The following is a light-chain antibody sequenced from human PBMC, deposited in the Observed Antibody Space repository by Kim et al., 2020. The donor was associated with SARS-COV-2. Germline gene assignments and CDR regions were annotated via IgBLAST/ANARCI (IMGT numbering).Light chain of an antibody. Sequence: DIQLTQSPSFLSASVGDSVTITCRASQGISSYLAWYQQKPGKAPKLLIYAASTLQSGVPSRFSGSGSGTEFTLTISSLQPEDFATSYCQQLNSYPRLTFGGGTKLEI. J-gene: IGKJ4*01. CDR2: AAS. V-gene: IGKV1-9*01. CDR1: QGISSY. CDR3: QQLNSYPRLT.